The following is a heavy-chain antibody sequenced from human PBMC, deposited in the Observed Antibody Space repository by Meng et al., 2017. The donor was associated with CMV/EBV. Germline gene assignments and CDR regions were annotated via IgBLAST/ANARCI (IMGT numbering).Heavy chain of an antibody. Sequence: GGSLRLSCAASGFTFSSYAMNWVRQAPGKGLEWVSYISSSGSTIYYADSVKGRFTISRDNGKNSLYLQMNSLRAEDTAVYYCASTYGSGSYFNYYYYGMDVWGQGTTVTVSS. J-gene: IGHJ6*02. D-gene: IGHD3-10*01. CDR2: ISSSGSTI. CDR3: ASTYGSGSYFNYYYYGMDV. V-gene: IGHV3-48*03. CDR1: GFTFSSYA.